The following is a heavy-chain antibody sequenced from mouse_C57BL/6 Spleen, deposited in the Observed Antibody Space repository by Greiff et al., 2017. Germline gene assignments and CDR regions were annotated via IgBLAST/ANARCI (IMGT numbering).Heavy chain of an antibody. V-gene: IGHV2-2*01. D-gene: IGHD2-12*01. CDR2: IWSGGST. Sequence: QVQLQQSGPGLVQPSQRLSITCTVSGFSLTSYGVHWVRQSPGKGLEWLGVIWSGGSTDYNAAFISRLSILKDNSKSQVFFKMNSLQADDTAIYYCATPSYDWYFDVWGTGTTVTVSS. J-gene: IGHJ1*03. CDR3: ATPSYDWYFDV. CDR1: GFSLTSYG.